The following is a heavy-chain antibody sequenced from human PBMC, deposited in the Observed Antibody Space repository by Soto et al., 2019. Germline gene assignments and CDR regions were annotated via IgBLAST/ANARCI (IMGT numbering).Heavy chain of an antibody. V-gene: IGHV1-2*02. CDR2: INPNSGGT. CDR3: AGEVVPAAPPWLNWFDL. D-gene: IGHD2-2*01. Sequence: ASVKVSCKASGYTFTGYYMHWVRQAPGQGLEWMGWINPNSGGTNYAQKFQGRVTITADESTSTAYMELSSLRSEDTAVYYCAGEVVPAAPPWLNWFDLWGQGTLVTVSS. CDR1: GYTFTGYY. J-gene: IGHJ5*02.